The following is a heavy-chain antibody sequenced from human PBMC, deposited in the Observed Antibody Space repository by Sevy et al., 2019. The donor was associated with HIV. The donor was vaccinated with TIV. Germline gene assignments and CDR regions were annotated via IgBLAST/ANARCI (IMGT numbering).Heavy chain of an antibody. Sequence: GESLKISCKASGYSFTTSWIGWVRQMPGKGLELMGIIFPADSDTRYSPSCQGQVTISADNSISTAYLQWSSLKASDTAMYYCARARGIPHYYYGMDVWGQGTTVTVSS. CDR3: ARARGIPHYYYGMDV. CDR2: IFPADSDT. V-gene: IGHV5-51*01. CDR1: GYSFTTSW. D-gene: IGHD1-26*01. J-gene: IGHJ6*02.